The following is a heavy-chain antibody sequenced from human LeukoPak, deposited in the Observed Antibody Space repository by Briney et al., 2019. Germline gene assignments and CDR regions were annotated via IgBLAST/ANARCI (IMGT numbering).Heavy chain of an antibody. Sequence: PSETLSLTCTVSGGSISSYYWSWIRQPAGKGLEWIGRIYTSGSTNYNPSLKSRVTMSVDTSKNQSSLKLSSVTAADTAVYYCARGHYYGSGSYYMVLFDYWGQGTLVTVSS. CDR3: ARGHYYGSGSYYMVLFDY. CDR1: GGSISSYY. J-gene: IGHJ4*02. V-gene: IGHV4-4*07. D-gene: IGHD3-10*01. CDR2: IYTSGST.